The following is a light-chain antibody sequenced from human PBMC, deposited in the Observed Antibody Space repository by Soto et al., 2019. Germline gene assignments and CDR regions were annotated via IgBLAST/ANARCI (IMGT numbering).Light chain of an antibody. CDR1: QIIDTW. V-gene: IGKV1-5*03. CDR2: KVS. J-gene: IGKJ1*01. CDR3: QQYKSSWT. Sequence: IQMTQYPSTLSASVGDRVTITCRASQIIDTWLAWYQQKPGKAPKVLISKVSNLESGVPSRFSGSGSGTEFTLTISCLQPDDFATYYCQQYKSSWTFGQGTKVDIK.